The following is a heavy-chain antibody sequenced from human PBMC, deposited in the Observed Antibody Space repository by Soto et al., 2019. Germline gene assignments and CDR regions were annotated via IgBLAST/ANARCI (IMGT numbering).Heavy chain of an antibody. Sequence: QVQLVESGGGVVQPGKSLRLSCAASGFPFSSFGIHWVRQAPGEGLEWVAVIWYDGSNKYYADSVKGRFTISRDNAKNTVDLYMNSLRGEDTAVYYCARSGCSGGTCYRGYDGFDIWGQGTKVTVSP. J-gene: IGHJ3*02. CDR3: ARSGCSGGTCYRGYDGFDI. D-gene: IGHD2-15*01. CDR2: IWYDGSNK. CDR1: GFPFSSFG. V-gene: IGHV3-33*01.